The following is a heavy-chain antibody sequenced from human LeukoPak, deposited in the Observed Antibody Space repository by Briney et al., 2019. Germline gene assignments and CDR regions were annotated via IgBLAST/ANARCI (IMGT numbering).Heavy chain of an antibody. J-gene: IGHJ4*02. CDR3: AKEGAQYSISWLDY. CDR2: ISGRGGST. CDR1: GFTFRSYA. D-gene: IGHD6-13*01. Sequence: GGSLRLSCAASGFTFRSYAMSWVRQAPGKGLEWVSAISGRGGSTYYADPVKGRFTISRDNSKNTLYLQMNSLRAEDTAVYYCAKEGAQYSISWLDYWGQGTLVTVSS. V-gene: IGHV3-23*01.